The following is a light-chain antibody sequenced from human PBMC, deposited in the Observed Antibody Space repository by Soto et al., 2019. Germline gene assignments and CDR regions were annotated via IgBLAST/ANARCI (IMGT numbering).Light chain of an antibody. CDR2: AAS. V-gene: IGKV1-6*01. J-gene: IGKJ1*01. CDR1: QAIRNE. Sequence: AIQMTQSPSSLSASIGDRVTITCRASQAIRNELGWYQQKPGKAPKLLIYAASNLQSGVPSRFSGSGSGTNFTLTISSLQPEDFATYYCQQSYSTPIWTFGQGTKVDIK. CDR3: QQSYSTPIWT.